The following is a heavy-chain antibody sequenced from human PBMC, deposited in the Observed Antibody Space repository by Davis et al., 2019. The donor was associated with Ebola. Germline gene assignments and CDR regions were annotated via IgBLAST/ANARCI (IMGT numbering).Heavy chain of an antibody. CDR3: ARLTAKGLDY. D-gene: IGHD1-14*01. J-gene: IGHJ4*02. CDR1: GFTFSSYW. Sequence: GESLKISCAASGFTFSSYWMSWVRQAPGKGLEWVSSISSSSSYIYYADSVKGRFTISRDNAKNSLYLQMNSLRAEDTAVYYCARLTAKGLDYWGQGTLVTVSS. V-gene: IGHV3-21*01. CDR2: ISSSSSYI.